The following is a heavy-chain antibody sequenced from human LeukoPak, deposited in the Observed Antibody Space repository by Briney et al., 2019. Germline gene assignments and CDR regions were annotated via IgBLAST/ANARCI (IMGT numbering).Heavy chain of an antibody. CDR1: GFTFSNAW. J-gene: IGHJ3*02. V-gene: IGHV3-15*01. Sequence: GGSLRLSCAASGFTFSNAWMTWVRQAPGKGLEWVGRIKSKADGGTIDYAAPVKGRFTISRDDSKNTLYVQMNSLKTEDTAVYYCTIYGDYGFDMWGQGTMVTVSS. CDR3: TIYGDYGFDM. D-gene: IGHD4-17*01. CDR2: IKSKADGGTI.